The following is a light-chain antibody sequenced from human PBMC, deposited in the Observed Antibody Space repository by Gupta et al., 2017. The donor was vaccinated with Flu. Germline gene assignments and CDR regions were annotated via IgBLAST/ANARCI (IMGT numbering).Light chain of an antibody. Sequence: LTVSPGGTITLTCGSSTGAVTDDHYPYWFQQKPGLAPSTLIYNTIHTHPWTPAHFSASLLGGKAALTLSGAQPEDEAEYYCLLQYGGARRVFGGGTKLTVL. J-gene: IGLJ3*02. CDR2: NTI. CDR3: LLQYGGARRV. V-gene: IGLV7-46*01. CDR1: TGAVTDDHY.